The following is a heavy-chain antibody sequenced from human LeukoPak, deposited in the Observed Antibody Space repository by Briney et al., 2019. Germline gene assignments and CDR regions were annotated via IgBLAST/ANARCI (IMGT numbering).Heavy chain of an antibody. CDR1: GGSFSVYY. Sequence: SETLSLTCAVYGGSFSVYYWSWIRQPPGKGLEWIGQINHSGSTNYNPSLKSRITISVDTSKNQFSLKLSSVTAADTAVYYCARGRVAGSPSPPYYYYMDVWGKGTTVTVSS. CDR2: INHSGST. CDR3: ARGRVAGSPSPPYYYYMDV. J-gene: IGHJ6*03. V-gene: IGHV4-34*01. D-gene: IGHD6-19*01.